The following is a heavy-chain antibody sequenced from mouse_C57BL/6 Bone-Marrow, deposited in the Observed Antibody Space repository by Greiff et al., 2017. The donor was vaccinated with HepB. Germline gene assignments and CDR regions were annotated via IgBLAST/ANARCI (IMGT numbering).Heavy chain of an antibody. Sequence: VKLQQSGAELVRPGTSVKMSCKASGYTFTNYWIGWAKQRPGHGLEWIGDIYPGGGYTNYNEKFKGKATLTADKSSSTAYMQFSSLTSEDSAIYYCARGGLLRGALDYWGQGTSVTVSS. J-gene: IGHJ4*01. CDR3: ARGGLLRGALDY. CDR2: IYPGGGYT. D-gene: IGHD2-3*01. CDR1: GYTFTNYW. V-gene: IGHV1-63*01.